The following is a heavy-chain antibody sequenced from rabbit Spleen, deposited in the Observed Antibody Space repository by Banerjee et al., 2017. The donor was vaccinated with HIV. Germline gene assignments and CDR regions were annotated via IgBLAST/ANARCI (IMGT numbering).Heavy chain of an antibody. CDR2: INAATGKP. J-gene: IGHJ3*01. V-gene: IGHV1S45*01. CDR1: GFSFGDRDV. Sequence: QEQLVESGGGLVQPEGSLTLTCKASGFSFGDRDVMCWVRQAPGKGLEWIACINAATGKPVYATWAKGRFTISKTSSTTVTLQLNSLTAADTATYFCARGSATMTMVITGYYLSLWGQGTLVTVS. CDR3: ARGSATMTMVITGYYLSL. D-gene: IGHD2-1*01.